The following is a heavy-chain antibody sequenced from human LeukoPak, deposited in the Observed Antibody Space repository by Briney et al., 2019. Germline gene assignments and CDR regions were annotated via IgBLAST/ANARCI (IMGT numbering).Heavy chain of an antibody. CDR3: ARGPPDCSSTSCYAFDAFDI. CDR2: IYYSGST. D-gene: IGHD2-2*01. J-gene: IGHJ3*02. CDR1: GGSISSSSYY. Sequence: PSGTLSLTCTVSGGSISSSSYYWGWIRQPPGKGLEWIGSIYYSGSTYYNPSLKSRVTISVDTSKNQFSLKLSSVTAADTAVYYCARGPPDCSSTSCYAFDAFDIWGQGTMVTVSS. V-gene: IGHV4-39*07.